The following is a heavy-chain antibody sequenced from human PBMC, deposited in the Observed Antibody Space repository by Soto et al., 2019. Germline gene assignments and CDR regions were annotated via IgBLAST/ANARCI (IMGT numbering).Heavy chain of an antibody. V-gene: IGHV3-23*01. Sequence: PGGSLRLSCAASGFTFSSYAMSWVRQAPGKGLEWVSAISGSGGSTYYADSVKGRFTISRDNSKNTLYLQMNSLRAEDTAVYYCAKHRLSSGRSCYSSGYYYYGMDVWGQGTTGNGSS. CDR3: AKHRLSSGRSCYSSGYYYYGMDV. D-gene: IGHD2-15*01. J-gene: IGHJ6*02. CDR1: GFTFSSYA. CDR2: ISGSGGST.